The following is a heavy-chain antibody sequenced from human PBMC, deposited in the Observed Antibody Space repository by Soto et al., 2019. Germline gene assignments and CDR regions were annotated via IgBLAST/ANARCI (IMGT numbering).Heavy chain of an antibody. V-gene: IGHV4-34*01. CDR1: GGSFSGYY. J-gene: IGHJ3*02. Sequence: QVQLQQWGAGLLKPSETLSLTCAVYGGSFSGYYWSWIRQPPGKGLEGIGEINHSGSTNYNPSLKSRVTISVDTSKNHFSLKLSSVTAADTAVYYCARFYYDSSGYYYSDAFDIWGQGTMVTVSS. CDR3: ARFYYDSSGYYYSDAFDI. D-gene: IGHD3-22*01. CDR2: INHSGST.